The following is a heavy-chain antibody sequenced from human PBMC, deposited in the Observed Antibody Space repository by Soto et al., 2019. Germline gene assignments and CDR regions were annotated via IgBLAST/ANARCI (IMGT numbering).Heavy chain of an antibody. CDR2: IKSKTDGGTT. CDR1: GFTFSNAW. D-gene: IGHD3-9*01. Sequence: GGSLRLSCAASGFTFSNAWMNWVRQAPGKGLEWVGRIKSKTDGGTTDYAAPVKGRLTISRDDSKNTLYLQMNSLKTEDTAVYYCTTEFGTTTYYDILTGYQFDYWGQGTLVTVSS. CDR3: TTEFGTTTYYDILTGYQFDY. J-gene: IGHJ4*02. V-gene: IGHV3-15*07.